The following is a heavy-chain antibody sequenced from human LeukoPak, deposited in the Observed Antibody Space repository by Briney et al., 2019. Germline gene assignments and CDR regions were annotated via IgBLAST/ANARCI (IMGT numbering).Heavy chain of an antibody. V-gene: IGHV3-30*02. CDR3: AKTGRVLRFLEWLDY. CDR1: GFTFSSYG. Sequence: PGGSLRLSCAASGFTFSSYGMHWVRQAPGKGLEWVAFIRYDGSNKYYADSVKGRFTISRDNSKNTLYLQMNSLRAEDTAVYYCAKTGRVLRFLEWLDYWGQGTLVTASS. J-gene: IGHJ4*02. D-gene: IGHD3-3*01. CDR2: IRYDGSNK.